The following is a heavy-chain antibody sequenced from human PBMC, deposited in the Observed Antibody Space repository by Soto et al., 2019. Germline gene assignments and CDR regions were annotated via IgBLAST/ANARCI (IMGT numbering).Heavy chain of an antibody. CDR1: GFTFSTSD. D-gene: IGHD3-16*01. J-gene: IGHJ4*02. CDR2: VSYDERNI. V-gene: IGHV3-30*18. Sequence: LRLSCVASGFTFSTSDMHWVRQAPGQGLEWVAVVSYDERNIYYADSVKGRFSVSRDNSKNTLFLHMNSLRAEDTAVYFCAKLVDKSLDDYWGQGALVTVSS. CDR3: AKLVDKSLDDY.